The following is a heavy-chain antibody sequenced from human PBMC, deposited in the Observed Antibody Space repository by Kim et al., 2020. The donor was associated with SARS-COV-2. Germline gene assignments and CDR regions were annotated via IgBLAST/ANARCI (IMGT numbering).Heavy chain of an antibody. J-gene: IGHJ6*02. D-gene: IGHD2-2*01. CDR3: ARVGYQLLSGYYYYGMDV. CDR1: GYTFTSYA. Sequence: ASVKASCKASGYTFTSYAMNWVRQAPGQGLEWMGWINTNTGNPTYAQGFTGRFVFSLDTSVSTAYLQISSLKAEDTAVYYCARVGYQLLSGYYYYGMDVWGQGTTVTVSS. V-gene: IGHV7-4-1*02. CDR2: INTNTGNP.